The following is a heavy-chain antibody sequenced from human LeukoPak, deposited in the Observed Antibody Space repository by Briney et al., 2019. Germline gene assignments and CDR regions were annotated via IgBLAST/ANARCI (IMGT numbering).Heavy chain of an antibody. D-gene: IGHD5-12*01. CDR2: ISSSGTTI. V-gene: IGHV3-11*01. CDR3: ARNRGYGGYDSDY. Sequence: PGGSLRLSCAASGFSFSDYYMSWIRQAPGKGLEWVSYISSSGTTIYYADSVKGRFTISRDNAKNSLYLQMHSLRAEDTAVYYCARNRGYGGYDSDYWGQGTLVTVSS. CDR1: GFSFSDYY. J-gene: IGHJ4*02.